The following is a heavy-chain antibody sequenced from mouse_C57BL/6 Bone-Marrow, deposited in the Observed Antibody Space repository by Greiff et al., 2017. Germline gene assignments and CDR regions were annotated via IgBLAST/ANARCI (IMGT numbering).Heavy chain of an antibody. J-gene: IGHJ3*01. D-gene: IGHD4-1*01. Sequence: QVQLQQSGPGLVQPSQSLSITCTVSGFSLTSYGVHWVRQSPGKGLEWLGVIWRGGSTDYNAAFISRLSISKDNSKSQVFFKMNSLQADDTAIYYCARNWDWSWCAYWGQGTLVTVSA. V-gene: IGHV2-2*01. CDR3: ARNWDWSWCAY. CDR1: GFSLTSYG. CDR2: IWRGGST.